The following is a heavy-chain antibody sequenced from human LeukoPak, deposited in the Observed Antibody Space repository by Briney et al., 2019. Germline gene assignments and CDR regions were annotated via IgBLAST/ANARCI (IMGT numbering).Heavy chain of an antibody. CDR2: INHSGST. V-gene: IGHV4-34*01. D-gene: IGHD3-10*01. CDR3: ASTHRRFGELLYYFDY. Sequence: SETLSLTCAVYGGSFSGYYWSWIRQPPGKGLEWIGEINHSGSTNYNPSLKSRVTISVDTSKNQFSLKLSSATAADTAVYYCASTHRRFGELLYYFDYWGQGTLVTVSS. J-gene: IGHJ4*02. CDR1: GGSFSGYY.